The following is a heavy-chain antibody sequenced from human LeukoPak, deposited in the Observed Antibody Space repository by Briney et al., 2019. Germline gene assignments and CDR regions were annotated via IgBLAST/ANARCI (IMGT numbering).Heavy chain of an antibody. CDR2: ISTYDDNI. J-gene: IGHJ4*02. CDR1: GYTFTTYG. CDR3: ARETYSNILTGTDY. V-gene: IGHV1-18*01. Sequence: ASVKVSCKASGYTFTTYGLSWVRQAPGQGLEWLGWISTYDDNIKYEQSLQGRLTLTIDTSTSTAYMELRSLTSDDTAVYYCARETYSNILTGTDYWGPGTLVTVSS. D-gene: IGHD3-9*01.